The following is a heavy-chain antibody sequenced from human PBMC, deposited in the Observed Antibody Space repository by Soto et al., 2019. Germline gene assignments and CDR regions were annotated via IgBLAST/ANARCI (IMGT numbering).Heavy chain of an antibody. D-gene: IGHD3-16*01. CDR2: INLNSGGT. Sequence: ASVKVSCKASGYTFTGYYMHWVRQAPGQGLEWMGWINLNSGGTNYAQKFQGRVTMTRDTSISTAYMELSRLRSDDTAVYYCARVTSGMGERTGHWGQGTMVTVSS. CDR1: GYTFTGYY. V-gene: IGHV1-2*02. CDR3: ARVTSGMGERTGH. J-gene: IGHJ4*02.